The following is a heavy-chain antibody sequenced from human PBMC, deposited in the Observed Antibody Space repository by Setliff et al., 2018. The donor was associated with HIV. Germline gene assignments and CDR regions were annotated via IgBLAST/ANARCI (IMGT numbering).Heavy chain of an antibody. Sequence: VASVKVSCKASNYTFTTYGISWVRQAPGQGLEWMGWISAYNGNTNYEQKFQGRVTMTTDTSTSTAYMELRSLRSDDTAVYYCARRSAGSYYEYFEYWGQGTQVTVSS. V-gene: IGHV1-18*01. CDR3: ARRSAGSYYEYFEY. CDR1: NYTFTTYG. CDR2: ISAYNGNT. J-gene: IGHJ4*02. D-gene: IGHD1-26*01.